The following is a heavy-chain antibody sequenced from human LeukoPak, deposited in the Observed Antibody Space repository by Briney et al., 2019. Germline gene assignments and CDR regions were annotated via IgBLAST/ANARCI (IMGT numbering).Heavy chain of an antibody. CDR2: INHSGRT. CDR3: ARAWWFGEFYGPLDY. J-gene: IGHJ4*02. Sequence: PSETLSLTCAVYGGSFSGYYWTWIRQPPGTGLEWIGEINHSGRTNYNPSIKSPVTLSVDTSKNQFSLKLSSVTAADTAFYYCARAWWFGEFYGPLDYWGQGSLFTVSS. D-gene: IGHD3-10*01. CDR1: GGSFSGYY. V-gene: IGHV4-34*01.